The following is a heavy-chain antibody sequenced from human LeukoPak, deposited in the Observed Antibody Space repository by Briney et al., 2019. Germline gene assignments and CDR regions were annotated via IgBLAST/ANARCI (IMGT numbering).Heavy chain of an antibody. D-gene: IGHD1-14*01. J-gene: IGHJ6*03. CDR2: SRNKASSYTT. V-gene: IGHV3-72*01. CDR3: GISSINANIGRDV. CDR1: GFKFSDHY. Sequence: GGSLRLSCAASGFKFSDHYIDWVRQAPGKGLEWVGRSRNKASSYTTEYAASVEGRFTISRDVSESSLYLQMNRLRTEDTAVYYGGISSINANIGRDVWGKGTAVTVS.